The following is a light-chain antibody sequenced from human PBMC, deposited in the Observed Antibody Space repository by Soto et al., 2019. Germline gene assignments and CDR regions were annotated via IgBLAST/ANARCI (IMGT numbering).Light chain of an antibody. Sequence: QSVLTQSPSASASLGASVKLTCTLSSGHSSYAIAWHQQQPEKGPRFLMKVNSYGSHTKGDGIPDRFSVSSSGAERYLTISSLQSEDEADYYCQTWGTGIRVFGGGTKVTVL. V-gene: IGLV4-69*01. J-gene: IGLJ2*01. CDR3: QTWGTGIRV. CDR1: SGHSSYA. CDR2: VNSYGSH.